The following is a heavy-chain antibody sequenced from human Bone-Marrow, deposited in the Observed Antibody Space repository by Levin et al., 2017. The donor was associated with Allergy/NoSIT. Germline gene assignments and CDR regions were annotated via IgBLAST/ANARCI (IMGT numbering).Heavy chain of an antibody. CDR2: IKGKTDGGTT. J-gene: IGHJ4*02. CDR1: GFTFGNAW. Sequence: GGSLRLSCVASGFTFGNAWMNWVRQAPGKGLQWVGRIKGKTDGGTTDYAAPVKGRFTISRDDSKKTLYLQMISLKTEDTAIYYCTTRSHWGQGTLVTVFS. CDR3: TTRSH. V-gene: IGHV3-15*01.